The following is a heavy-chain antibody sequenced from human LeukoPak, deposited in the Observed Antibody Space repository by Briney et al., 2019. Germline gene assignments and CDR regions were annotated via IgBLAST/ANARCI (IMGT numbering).Heavy chain of an antibody. CDR2: IHSNGGTT. Sequence: GGSLRLSCAASGFTFSGYWMHWVRQAPGKGLMWVPRIHSNGGTTTYADSVKGRFTISRDNSKNTVYLQMDSLRVDDTAMYYCAKDKGSSGLDNAFDFWGHGTMVIVSS. D-gene: IGHD2-15*01. V-gene: IGHV3-74*03. CDR1: GFTFSGYW. J-gene: IGHJ3*01. CDR3: AKDKGSSGLDNAFDF.